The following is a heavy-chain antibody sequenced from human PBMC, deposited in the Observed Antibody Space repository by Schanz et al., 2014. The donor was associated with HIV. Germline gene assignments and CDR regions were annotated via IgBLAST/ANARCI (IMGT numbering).Heavy chain of an antibody. V-gene: IGHV3-23*01. D-gene: IGHD3-3*01. J-gene: IGHJ6*02. CDR3: AKTGWSQGNYYYYYGMDV. CDR2: ISGSGGRT. Sequence: EVQLLESGGGLVQPGGSLRLSCAASGFTFSSYAMNWVRQPPGKGLEWVSSISGSGGRTYHADSVKGRFTISRDNSKNTVYLQMNSLRAEDTAVYYCAKTGWSQGNYYYYYGMDVWGQGTTVTVSS. CDR1: GFTFSSYA.